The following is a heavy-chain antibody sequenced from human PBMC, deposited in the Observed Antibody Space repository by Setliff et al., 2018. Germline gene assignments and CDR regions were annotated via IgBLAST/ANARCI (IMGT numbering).Heavy chain of an antibody. CDR2: IYYSGST. V-gene: IGHV4-59*01. J-gene: IGHJ4*02. Sequence: SETLSLTCAVYGGSFSTYYWSWIRQPPGKGLEWIGSIYYSGSTNYNPSLKSRVTISVDTSKNQFSLKLSSVTAADTAVYYCARGRLHYYDSSGYSYWGQGTLVTVSS. CDR3: ARGRLHYYDSSGYSY. D-gene: IGHD3-22*01. CDR1: GGSFSTYY.